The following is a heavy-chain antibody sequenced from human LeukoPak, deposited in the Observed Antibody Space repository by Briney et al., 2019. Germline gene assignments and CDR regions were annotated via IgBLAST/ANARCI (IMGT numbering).Heavy chain of an antibody. CDR2: IYYSGST. D-gene: IGHD3-22*01. Sequence: SETLSLTCTVSGGSISSYYWSWIRQPPGKGLEWIGYIYYSGSTNYNPSLKSRVTMSVDTSKNQFSLKLSSVTAADTAAYYCARDKDYFDSGGAFDIWGQGTMVTVSS. V-gene: IGHV4-59*01. CDR3: ARDKDYFDSGGAFDI. CDR1: GGSISSYY. J-gene: IGHJ3*02.